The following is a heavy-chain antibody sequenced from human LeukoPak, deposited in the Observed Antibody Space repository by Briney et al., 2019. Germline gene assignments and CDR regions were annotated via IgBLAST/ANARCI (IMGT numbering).Heavy chain of an antibody. V-gene: IGHV1-2*02. J-gene: IGHJ4*02. CDR1: GYTFTGYY. D-gene: IGHD1-26*01. CDR3: ARGDGSYLL. CDR2: INPNSGGT. Sequence: ASVKVTCKASGYTFTGYYIHWVRQAPGQGLEWMGWINPNSGGTNYGQNFQGRVIMTRDTSISTAYMELSSLRSDDTAVYYCARGDGSYLLWGQGTLVTVSS.